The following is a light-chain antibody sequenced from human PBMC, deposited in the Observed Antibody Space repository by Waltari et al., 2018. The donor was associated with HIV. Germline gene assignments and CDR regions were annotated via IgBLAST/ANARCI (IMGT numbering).Light chain of an antibody. V-gene: IGKV3-15*01. CDR1: QSITTK. Sequence: EIVMTPSPATLSVSPGERVTLSCRASQSITTKLAWYQQTPGQAPSLLIYGASTRAPGIPDRFSGSGSGTEFTLTISSLQSEDFAIYYCQQYNNWPPWTFGQGTKVEI. CDR3: QQYNNWPPWT. CDR2: GAS. J-gene: IGKJ1*01.